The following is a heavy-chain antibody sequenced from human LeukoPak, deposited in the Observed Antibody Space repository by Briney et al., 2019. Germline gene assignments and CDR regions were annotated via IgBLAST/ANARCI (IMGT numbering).Heavy chain of an antibody. V-gene: IGHV1-58*02. CDR3: AAAHRFYYYGSGSYYNENAFDI. CDR2: IVVGSGNT. CDR1: GFTFTSSA. J-gene: IGHJ3*02. D-gene: IGHD3-10*01. Sequence: GASVKVSCKASGFTFTSSAMQWVRQARGQRLEWIGWIVVGSGNTNYAQKFQERVTITRDMSTSTAYMELSSLRSEDTAVYYCAAAHRFYYYGSGSYYNENAFDIWGQGTMVTVSS.